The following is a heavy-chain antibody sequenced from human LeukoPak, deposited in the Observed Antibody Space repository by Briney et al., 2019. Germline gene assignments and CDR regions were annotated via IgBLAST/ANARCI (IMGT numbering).Heavy chain of an antibody. CDR1: GGSFSGYY. CDR2: INHRGST. Sequence: PSETLSLTCAVYGGSFSGYYWSWIRQPPGKWLEWIGEINHRGSTNYNPSLKSRVTISVDTSKNQFSLKLSSVTAADTAVYYCARIKEDTAAFDIWGQGTMVTVSS. CDR3: ARIKEDTAAFDI. D-gene: IGHD5-18*01. J-gene: IGHJ3*02. V-gene: IGHV4-34*01.